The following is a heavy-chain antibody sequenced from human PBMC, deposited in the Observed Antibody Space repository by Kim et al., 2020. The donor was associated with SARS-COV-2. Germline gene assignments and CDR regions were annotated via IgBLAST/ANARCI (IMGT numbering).Heavy chain of an antibody. CDR1: GGSFSGYY. CDR3: ARGSEFGYDSSNWFDP. V-gene: IGHV4-34*01. D-gene: IGHD3-22*01. Sequence: SETLSLTCAVYGGSFSGYYWSWIRQPPGKGLEWIGEINHSGSTNYNPSLKSRVTISVDTSKNQFSLKLSSVTAADTAVYYCARGSEFGYDSSNWFDPWGQGTLVTVSS. J-gene: IGHJ5*02. CDR2: INHSGST.